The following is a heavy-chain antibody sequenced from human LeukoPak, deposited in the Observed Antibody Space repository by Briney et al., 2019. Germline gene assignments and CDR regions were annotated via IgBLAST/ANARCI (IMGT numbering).Heavy chain of an antibody. CDR2: SSWNSGSI. CDR3: AKDIASSYYYYYMDV. J-gene: IGHJ6*03. Sequence: PGGSVRLSCAACVCIFDDYAMHWLGQAPGRGVEGVSGSSWNSGSIGYADSVNGRLTISRDNATNSLYLKMNSLRAEDMALYYCAKDIASSYYYYYMDVWGKGTTVTVSS. D-gene: IGHD6-6*01. V-gene: IGHV3-9*03. CDR1: VCIFDDYA.